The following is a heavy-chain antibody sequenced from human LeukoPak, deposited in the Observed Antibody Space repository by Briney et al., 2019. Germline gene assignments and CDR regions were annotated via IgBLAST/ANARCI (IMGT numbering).Heavy chain of an antibody. D-gene: IGHD5-18*01. J-gene: IGHJ4*02. CDR3: ARIGAGYSYGYPVDY. CDR1: GGSISSYY. V-gene: IGHV4-59*08. Sequence: PSETLSLTCTVSGGSISSYYWSWIRQPPGKGLEWIGYIYYSGSTNYNPSLKSRVTISVDTSKNQFSLKLSSVTAADTAVYYCARIGAGYSYGYPVDYWGQGTLVTVSS. CDR2: IYYSGST.